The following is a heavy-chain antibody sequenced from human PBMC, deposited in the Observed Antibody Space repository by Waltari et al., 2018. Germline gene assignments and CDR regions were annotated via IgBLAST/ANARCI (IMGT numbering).Heavy chain of an antibody. V-gene: IGHV3-15*01. CDR2: IKIKTEVGTT. D-gene: IGHD3-3*01. Sequence: EVQLVESGGGLVKPGGSLRLSCAASGFTFSSAWMSWVRQAPGKVQEWVGRIKIKTEVGTTEYAAPVRGRFTISRDDSKNTLYLQMNSLETEDTPVYYCSTDRDDFRSGPGAYMDVWGTGTTVTVSS. CDR3: STDRDDFRSGPGAYMDV. CDR1: GFTFSSAW. J-gene: IGHJ6*04.